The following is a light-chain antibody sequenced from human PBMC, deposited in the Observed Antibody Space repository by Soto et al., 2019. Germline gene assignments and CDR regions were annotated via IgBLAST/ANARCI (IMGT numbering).Light chain of an antibody. V-gene: IGKV3-15*01. J-gene: IGKJ1*01. CDR1: QSVSSN. Sequence: EIVMTQSPATLSVSAGERATLSCRASQSVSSNLAWYQQKPGQAPRLLISGASTRATGIPARFSGSGSGTEFTLTISSLQSVDFAVYYCQQYNYWPPWTFGQGTKVEIK. CDR3: QQYNYWPPWT. CDR2: GAS.